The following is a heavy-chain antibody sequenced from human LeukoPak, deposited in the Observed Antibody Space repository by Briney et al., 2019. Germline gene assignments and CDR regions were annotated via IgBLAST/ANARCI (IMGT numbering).Heavy chain of an antibody. CDR1: GGSISSYY. D-gene: IGHD6-13*01. CDR2: IYTSGST. J-gene: IGHJ3*02. CDR3: ARVSSSWYKDAFDI. Sequence: SETLSLTCTVSGGSISSYYWSWIRQPAGKGLEWIGRIYTSGSTNYNPSLKSRVTMSVDTSKNQFSLKLSSVTAADTAVYYCARVSSSWYKDAFDIWGQGTMVTVSS. V-gene: IGHV4-4*07.